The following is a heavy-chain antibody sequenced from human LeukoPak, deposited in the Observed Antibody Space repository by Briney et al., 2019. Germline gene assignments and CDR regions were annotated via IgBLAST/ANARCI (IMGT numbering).Heavy chain of an antibody. CDR2: IDNDGTNT. Sequence: PGGSLRLSCAASGFIFINYAMNWVRQAPGKGLEWVSDIDNDGTNTYYTDSVKCRFTISRDNSKNTLYLQMNSLRAEDTALYYCAKSGARWSYFDYWGQGTLVTVSS. V-gene: IGHV3-23*03. D-gene: IGHD3-3*01. CDR3: AKSGARWSYFDY. J-gene: IGHJ4*02. CDR1: GFIFINYA.